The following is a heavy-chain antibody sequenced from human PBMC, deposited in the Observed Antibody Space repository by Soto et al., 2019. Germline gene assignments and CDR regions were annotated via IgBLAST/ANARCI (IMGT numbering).Heavy chain of an antibody. J-gene: IGHJ4*02. D-gene: IGHD6-6*01. CDR1: GFIFSTDW. V-gene: IGHV3-7*01. CDR2: INQDGSAK. Sequence: DVQLVESGGGLVQPGGSLRLSCAASGFIFSTDWMSWVRQAPGKGLEWVANINQDGSAKNYVDSVKGRFTISRDNAKNLVFLQLNSLRVEDTAMYYCATSKAAPGNYWGQGTLVTVSS. CDR3: ATSKAAPGNY.